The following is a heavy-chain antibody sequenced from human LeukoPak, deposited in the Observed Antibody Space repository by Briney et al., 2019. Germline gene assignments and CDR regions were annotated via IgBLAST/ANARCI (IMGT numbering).Heavy chain of an antibody. J-gene: IGHJ3*02. V-gene: IGHV3-11*04. Sequence: GGSLRLSCAASGFTFSDSYMTWIRQAPGKGLEWVSYISNSGTSIFYADSVKGRFTTSRDNAKSSLYLQMNSLRADDTAVYYCARGGVLEPYGAFDIWGQGTVVTVSS. D-gene: IGHD1-1*01. CDR3: ARGGVLEPYGAFDI. CDR1: GFTFSDSY. CDR2: ISNSGTSI.